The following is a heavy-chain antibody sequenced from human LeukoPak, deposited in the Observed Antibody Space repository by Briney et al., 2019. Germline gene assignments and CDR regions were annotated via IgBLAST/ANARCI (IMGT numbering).Heavy chain of an antibody. V-gene: IGHV3-48*03. CDR3: ARDRGAIDSSGYYYSTFDY. J-gene: IGHJ4*02. D-gene: IGHD3-22*01. CDR1: GFTFSSYE. CDR2: ISSSGSTI. Sequence: GGSLRLSCAASGFTFSSYEMNWVRQAPGKGLEWVSYISSSGSTIYYADSVKGRFTISRDNAKNSLYLQMNSLRAEDTAVYYCARDRGAIDSSGYYYSTFDYWGQGTLVTVSS.